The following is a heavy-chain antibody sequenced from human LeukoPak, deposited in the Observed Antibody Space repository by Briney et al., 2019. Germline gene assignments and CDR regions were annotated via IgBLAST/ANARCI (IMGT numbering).Heavy chain of an antibody. D-gene: IGHD3-22*01. CDR1: GFTFSSYW. J-gene: IGHJ4*02. CDR2: IKQGGSEK. V-gene: IGHV3-7*01. Sequence: GGSLRLSCAASGFTFSSYWMSWVRQAPGKGLEWVANIKQGGSEKYYVDSVKGRFTISRDNAKNSLYLQMNSLRAEDTAVYYCAKDKGRVYYDSSGPFDYWGQGTLVTVSS. CDR3: AKDKGRVYYDSSGPFDY.